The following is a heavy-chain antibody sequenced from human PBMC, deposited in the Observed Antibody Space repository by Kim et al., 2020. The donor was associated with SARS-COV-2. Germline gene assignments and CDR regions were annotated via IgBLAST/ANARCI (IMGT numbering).Heavy chain of an antibody. J-gene: IGHJ4*02. CDR1: GFTFSSYD. D-gene: IGHD3-10*01. CDR3: ARDRILYFGEYYFAY. CDR2: IWYDGSNE. V-gene: IGHV3-33*08. Sequence: GGSLRLSCAASGFTFSSYDMHWVRQAPGKGLEWVAVIWYDGSNEYYADSVKGRFTISRDNSKNTLYLQMDSLLAEDVAVYFCARDRILYFGEYYFAYWGQGTVVTVSS.